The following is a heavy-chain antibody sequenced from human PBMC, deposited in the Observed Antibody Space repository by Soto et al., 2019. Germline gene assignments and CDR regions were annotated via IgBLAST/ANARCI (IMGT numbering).Heavy chain of an antibody. V-gene: IGHV3-33*08. CDR2: IWYDGSNK. J-gene: IGHJ4*02. Sequence: HPGGSLRLSCAASGFTFSSYGMHWVRQAPGKGLEWVAVIWYDGSNKYYADSVKGRFTISRDNSKNTLYLQMNSLRAEDTAVYYCARDFWPAVVPAATDYWGQGT. CDR1: GFTFSSYG. D-gene: IGHD2-2*01. CDR3: ARDFWPAVVPAATDY.